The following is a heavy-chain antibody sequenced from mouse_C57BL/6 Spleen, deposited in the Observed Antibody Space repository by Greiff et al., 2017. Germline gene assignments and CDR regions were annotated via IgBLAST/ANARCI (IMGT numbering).Heavy chain of an antibody. D-gene: IGHD2-4*01. CDR3: ARGYDYDEDAMDY. CDR1: GFTFSSYA. V-gene: IGHV5-4*01. J-gene: IGHJ4*01. CDR2: ISDGGSYT. Sequence: VQRVESGGGLVKPGGSLKLSCAASGFTFSSYAMSWVRQTPEKRLEWVATISDGGSYTYYPDNVKGRFTISRDNAKNNLYLQMSHLKSEDTAMYYCARGYDYDEDAMDYWGQGTSVTVSS.